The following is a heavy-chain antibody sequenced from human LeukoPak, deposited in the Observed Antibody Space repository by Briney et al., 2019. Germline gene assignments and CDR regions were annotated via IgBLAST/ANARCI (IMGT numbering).Heavy chain of an antibody. V-gene: IGHV1-2*02. D-gene: IGHD6-13*01. CDR2: INPNSGGT. CDR3: ARVRIAAAGSGDYYMDV. J-gene: IGHJ6*03. Sequence: ASVKVSCKASGYTFTGYYMHWVRQAPGQGLEWMGWINPNSGGTNYAQKFQGRVTMTRDTSISTAYMELSRLRSDDTAVYYCARVRIAAAGSGDYYMDVWGKGTTVTVSS. CDR1: GYTFTGYY.